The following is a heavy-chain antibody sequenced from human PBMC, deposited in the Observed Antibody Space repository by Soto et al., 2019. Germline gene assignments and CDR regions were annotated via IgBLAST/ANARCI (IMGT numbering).Heavy chain of an antibody. J-gene: IGHJ3*01. D-gene: IGHD2-21*02. CDR1: GFNFHDFA. V-gene: IGHV3-9*01. Sequence: EVQLVESGGGLVQPGRSLRLSCAASGFNFHDFAMHWVRQVPGKGLEWVSGISWNGGSVGYADSVRGRFTISRDKSESFLFMQMNSLRAEDTALYYCAKDAGHCRTSDCYGVGAFDVWGHGTMVTVSS. CDR3: AKDAGHCRTSDCYGVGAFDV. CDR2: ISWNGGSV.